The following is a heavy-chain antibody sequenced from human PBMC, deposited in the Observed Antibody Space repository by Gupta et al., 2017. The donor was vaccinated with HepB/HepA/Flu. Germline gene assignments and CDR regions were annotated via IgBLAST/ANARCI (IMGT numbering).Heavy chain of an antibody. CDR1: GYTFTSYY. J-gene: IGHJ6*03. CDR3: ARDLDYCSSTSCYYYYMDV. V-gene: IGHV1-46*01. Sequence: QVQLVQSGAEVKKPGASVKVSCKASGYTFTSYYMHWVRQAPRQGLEWMGIINPSGGSTSYAQKFQGRVTMTRDTSTSTVYMELSSLRSEDTAVYYCARDLDYCSSTSCYYYYMDVWGKGTTVTVSS. CDR2: INPSGGST. D-gene: IGHD2-2*01.